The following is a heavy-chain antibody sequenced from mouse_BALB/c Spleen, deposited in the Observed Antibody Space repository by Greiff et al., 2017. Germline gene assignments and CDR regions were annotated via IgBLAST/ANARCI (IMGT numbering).Heavy chain of an antibody. CDR1: GYSITSGYY. J-gene: IGHJ1*01. CDR3: ARGGLLRLQNWYFDV. V-gene: IGHV3-6*02. Sequence: DVQLQESGPGLVKPSQSLSLTCSVTGYSITSGYYWNWIRQFPGNKLEWMGYISYDGSNNYNPSLKNRISITRDTSKNQFFLKLNSVTTEDTATYYCARGGLLRLQNWYFDVWGAGTTVTVSS. CDR2: ISYDGSN. D-gene: IGHD1-2*01.